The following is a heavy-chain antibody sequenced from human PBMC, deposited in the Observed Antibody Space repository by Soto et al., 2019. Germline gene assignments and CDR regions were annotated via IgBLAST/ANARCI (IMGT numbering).Heavy chain of an antibody. CDR3: VREVRTDYGPPAVFDF. CDR1: GDSFTSFG. CDR2: ISPNSGAT. V-gene: IGHV1-18*01. J-gene: IGHJ4*02. D-gene: IGHD4-17*01. Sequence: QVQLVQSEGEVKQPGASVKLSCKASGDSFTSFGISWVRQAPGQGLEWMGWISPNSGATRYAQKLQGRVTMTTETATTSACLELRSLTSDATALFYCVREVRTDYGPPAVFDFWGLGALVTVSS.